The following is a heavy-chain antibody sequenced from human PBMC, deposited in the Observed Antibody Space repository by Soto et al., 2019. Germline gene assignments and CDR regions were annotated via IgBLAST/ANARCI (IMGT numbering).Heavy chain of an antibody. Sequence: QVQLQQWGAGLLKPSETLSLTCAVYGGSFSGYYWSWIRQPPGKGLEWIGEINHSGSTNYNPSLKRRVTISVDTSRNQFSLKLSSVTAADTAVYYCARGYGDYGVIDYWGQGTLVTVSS. D-gene: IGHD4-17*01. J-gene: IGHJ4*02. CDR1: GGSFSGYY. CDR2: INHSGST. CDR3: ARGYGDYGVIDY. V-gene: IGHV4-34*01.